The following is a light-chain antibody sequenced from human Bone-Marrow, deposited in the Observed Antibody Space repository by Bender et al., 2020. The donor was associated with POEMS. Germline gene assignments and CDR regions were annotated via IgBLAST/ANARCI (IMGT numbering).Light chain of an antibody. V-gene: IGLV2-23*02. CDR1: SSDIGGFNL. CDR3: CSYAGSSTFV. CDR2: DVY. Sequence: QSALTQPASVSGSPGQSITISCTGTSSDIGGFNLVSWYQQHPGKAPKLIIFDVYKRPSGVSDRLSGSKSGNTASLTISGIQAEDEAEYHCCSYAGSSTFVFGTGTKVTVL. J-gene: IGLJ1*01.